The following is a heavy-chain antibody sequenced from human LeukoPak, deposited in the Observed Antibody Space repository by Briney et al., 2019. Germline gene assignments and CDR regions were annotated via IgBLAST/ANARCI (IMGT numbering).Heavy chain of an antibody. CDR2: INHRGST. CDR1: GGSFRGYH. Sequence: SVTVSLTCVVYGGSFRGYHRRWIRQSAGKGLEGIGEINHRGSTNYNPSLKRRVTISVDTSKNQFSLKLSSVTAADTAVYYCARGDQLLSHKENWFDPWGLGTLVTASS. CDR3: ARGDQLLSHKENWFDP. J-gene: IGHJ5*02. V-gene: IGHV4-34*01. D-gene: IGHD2-2*01.